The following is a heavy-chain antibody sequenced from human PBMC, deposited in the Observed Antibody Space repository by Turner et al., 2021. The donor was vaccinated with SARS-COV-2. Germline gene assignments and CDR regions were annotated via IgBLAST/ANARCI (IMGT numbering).Heavy chain of an antibody. D-gene: IGHD2-2*01. CDR3: ARDDCSSTSCYITNWFDP. CDR2: ISSSGSTI. J-gene: IGHJ5*02. CDR1: GFPFSSYE. Sequence: EVQLVASGGGLVQPGGSLRPSCAAPGFPFSSYEMNWVRQAPGKGLEWVSYISSSGSTIYYADSVKGRFTISRDNAKNSLYLQMNSLRAEDTAVYYCARDDCSSTSCYITNWFDPWGQGTLVTVSS. V-gene: IGHV3-48*03.